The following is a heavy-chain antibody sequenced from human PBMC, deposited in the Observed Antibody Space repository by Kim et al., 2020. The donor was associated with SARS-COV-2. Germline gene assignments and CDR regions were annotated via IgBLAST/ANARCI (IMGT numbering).Heavy chain of an antibody. CDR3: AKQIWSGSLWGDAFDI. D-gene: IGHD3-3*01. CDR1: GFMFSNYA. J-gene: IGHJ3*02. CDR2: LSSSGAST. V-gene: IGHV3-23*01. Sequence: GGSLRLSCASSGFMFSNYAMSWVRQAPGKGLEWVSSLSSSGASTYYADSVKGRFTISRDNSNNTLYLQMNSLRAEDTGLYYCAKQIWSGSLWGDAFDIWGQGTMVTVSS.